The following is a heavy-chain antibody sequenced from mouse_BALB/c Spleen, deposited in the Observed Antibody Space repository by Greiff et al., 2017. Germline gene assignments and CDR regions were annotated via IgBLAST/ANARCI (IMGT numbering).Heavy chain of an antibody. CDR1: GYTFTSYW. J-gene: IGHJ3*01. D-gene: IGHD1-1*01. V-gene: IGHV1-7*01. CDR3: ARGYGSSYWFAY. CDR2: INPSTGYT. Sequence: VQLKESGAELAKPGASVKMSCKASGYTFTSYWMHWVKQRPGQGLEWIGYINPSTGYTEYNQKFKDKATLTADKSSSTAYMQLSSLTSEDSAVYYCARGYGSSYWFAYWGQGTLVTVSA.